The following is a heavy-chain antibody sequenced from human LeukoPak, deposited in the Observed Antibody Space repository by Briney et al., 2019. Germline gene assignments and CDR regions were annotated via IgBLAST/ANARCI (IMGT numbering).Heavy chain of an antibody. J-gene: IGHJ4*02. D-gene: IGHD3-9*01. Sequence: ASVKVSCKASGYTFTGYYMHWVRQAPGQGLEWMGWINPNSGGTNYAQKFQGWVTMTRDTSISTAYMELSRLRSDDTAVYYCARETKELRYFDWLWRTPDLPPEYYFDYWGQGTLVTVSS. CDR3: ARETKELRYFDWLWRTPDLPPEYYFDY. CDR2: INPNSGGT. V-gene: IGHV1-2*04. CDR1: GYTFTGYY.